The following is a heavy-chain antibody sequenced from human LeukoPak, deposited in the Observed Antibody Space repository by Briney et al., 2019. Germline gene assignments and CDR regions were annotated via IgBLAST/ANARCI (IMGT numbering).Heavy chain of an antibody. V-gene: IGHV4-59*01. CDR1: GGSISSYY. J-gene: IGHJ4*02. D-gene: IGHD3-22*01. CDR3: ARVYYYDSSGYYNFDY. Sequence: KPSETLSLTCTVSGGSISSYYWSWIRQPPGKGLEWIGYIYYSGSTNYNPFLKSRVTISVDTSKNQFSLKLSSVTAADTAVYYCARVYYYDSSGYYNFDYWGQGTLVTVSS. CDR2: IYYSGST.